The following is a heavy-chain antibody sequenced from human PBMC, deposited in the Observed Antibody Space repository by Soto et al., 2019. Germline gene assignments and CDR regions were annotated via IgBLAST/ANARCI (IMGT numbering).Heavy chain of an antibody. D-gene: IGHD3-22*01. Sequence: AGGSLRLSCAASGFTFDDYAMYWVRQAPGKGLEWVSGISWNSGTTDYADSVKGRFTVSRDNAKNSLYLQMNSLRAEDTALYSCVKDMYYDRSGSFDYWGQGTLVTVSS. CDR3: VKDMYYDRSGSFDY. CDR1: GFTFDDYA. CDR2: ISWNSGTT. V-gene: IGHV3-9*01. J-gene: IGHJ4*02.